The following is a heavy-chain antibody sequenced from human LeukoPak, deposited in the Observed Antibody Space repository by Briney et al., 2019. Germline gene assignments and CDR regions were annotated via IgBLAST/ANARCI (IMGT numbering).Heavy chain of an antibody. D-gene: IGHD6-19*01. CDR3: ARQSPIAVAGTGPPDY. CDR1: GYSFTSYW. CDR2: FYPGDSDT. V-gene: IGHV5-51*01. J-gene: IGHJ4*02. Sequence: AGESLKISCKGSGYSFTSYWIGWVRQIPGKGLEWRGIFYPGDSDTRYSPSFQGQVTISADKSISTAYLQWSSLKASDTAMYYCARQSPIAVAGTGPPDYWGQGTLVTVSS.